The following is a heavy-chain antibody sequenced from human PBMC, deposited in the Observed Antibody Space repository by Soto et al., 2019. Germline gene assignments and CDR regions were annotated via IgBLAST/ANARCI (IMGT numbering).Heavy chain of an antibody. CDR3: ASSVTVLRFLEWLPRPFDY. D-gene: IGHD3-3*01. Sequence: EVQLVESGGGLVKPGGSLRLSCAASGFTFSSYSMNWVRQAPGKGLEWVSSISSSSSYIYYADSVKGRFTISRDNAKTSLYLQMNSLRAEDTAVYYCASSVTVLRFLEWLPRPFDYWGQGTLVTVSS. V-gene: IGHV3-21*01. CDR2: ISSSSSYI. CDR1: GFTFSSYS. J-gene: IGHJ4*02.